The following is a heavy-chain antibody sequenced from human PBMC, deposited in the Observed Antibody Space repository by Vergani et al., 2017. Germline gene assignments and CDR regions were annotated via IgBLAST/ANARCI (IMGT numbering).Heavy chain of an antibody. V-gene: IGHV3-30*18. Sequence: QVQLVESGGGVVQPGRSLRLSCAPSGFTFGNYAMHWVRQAPGKGLEWVAVISDDGSNKYYGDSVKGRFTISRDNSKNTLSLRMNSLRVEDTAVYYCAKGHSSGCFDYWGQGTLVTVSS. J-gene: IGHJ4*02. CDR3: AKGHSSGCFDY. CDR2: ISDDGSNK. D-gene: IGHD6-19*01. CDR1: GFTFGNYA.